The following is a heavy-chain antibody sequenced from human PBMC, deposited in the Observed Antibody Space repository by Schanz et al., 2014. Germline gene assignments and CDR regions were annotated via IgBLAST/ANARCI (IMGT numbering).Heavy chain of an antibody. J-gene: IGHJ3*02. Sequence: QVQLVQSGGEVKTPGASVKVSCKASGYTFTRSGISWVRQAPGQGLEWMGWIDGFPGNTDFAQKFQDRVTLTTDTSTSTAYMELRSLRSDDTAVYYCARNIIATARASDIWGQGTTVTVSS. CDR1: GYTFTRSG. CDR3: ARNIIATARASDI. V-gene: IGHV1-18*01. D-gene: IGHD6-13*01. CDR2: IDGFPGNT.